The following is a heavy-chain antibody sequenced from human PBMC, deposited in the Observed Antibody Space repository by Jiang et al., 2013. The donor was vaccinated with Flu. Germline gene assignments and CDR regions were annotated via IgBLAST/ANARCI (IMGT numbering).Heavy chain of an antibody. CDR1: GDSISGGSYY. J-gene: IGHJ4*02. CDR2: VSYSFDYSGNT. Sequence: LLKPSETLSLTCTVSGDSISGGSYYWGWVRQPPGRGLEWIGSVSYSFDYSGNTYYNPSLKSRVTISVDTSKNQFSLKLSSVTPXDTAVYYCARHFMTTGAPPFDPWGEYLDYDYWGQGTLVTVSS. D-gene: IGHD4-17*01. CDR3: ARHFMTTGAPPFDPWGEYLDYDY. V-gene: IGHV4-39*07.